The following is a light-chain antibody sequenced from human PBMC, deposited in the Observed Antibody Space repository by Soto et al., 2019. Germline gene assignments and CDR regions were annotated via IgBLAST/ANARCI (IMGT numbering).Light chain of an antibody. J-gene: IGLJ2*01. CDR2: EVS. Sequence: QSVLTQPPSASGSPGQSVTISCTGTSSDVGGYNYVSWYQQHPGKAPKLIIYEVSKRPSGVPDRFSGSKSGNTASLTVSGLKAEDEADYYCSSYAGSNKVFGGGTKLTVL. CDR1: SSDVGGYNY. V-gene: IGLV2-8*01. CDR3: SSYAGSNKV.